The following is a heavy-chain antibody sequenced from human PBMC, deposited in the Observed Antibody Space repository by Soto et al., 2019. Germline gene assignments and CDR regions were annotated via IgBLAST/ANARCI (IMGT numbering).Heavy chain of an antibody. CDR3: ARSSAVAPVDY. V-gene: IGHV4-34*01. D-gene: IGHD2-15*01. CDR1: GGSFSGYY. Sequence: QVQLQQWGAGLLKPSETLSLTCAVYGGSFSGYYWSWIRQPPGKGLEWIGEINHSGSTNYNPSLKSRVTISVGASKNQFALKLSSVTAADTAVYYCARSSAVAPVDYWGQGTLVTVSS. CDR2: INHSGST. J-gene: IGHJ4*02.